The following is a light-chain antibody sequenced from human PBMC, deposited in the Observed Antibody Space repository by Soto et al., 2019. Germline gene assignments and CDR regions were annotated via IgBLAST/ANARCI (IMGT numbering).Light chain of an antibody. J-gene: IGKJ1*01. V-gene: IGKV1-12*01. CDR2: GAS. CDR1: RDISNS. CDR3: QQTSAFPRT. Sequence: DIQMTQSPSSVSASVGDRLTITSRASRDISNSLAWYQQTPGKAPKLLLRGASSLHRGVPSRFSGGGAGTEFTLTISSLQPEDFATYYCQQTSAFPRTFGQGTKVDVK.